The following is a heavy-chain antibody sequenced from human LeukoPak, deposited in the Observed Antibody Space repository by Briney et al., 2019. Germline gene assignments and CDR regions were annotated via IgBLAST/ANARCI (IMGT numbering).Heavy chain of an antibody. D-gene: IGHD2-2*01. V-gene: IGHV4-30-2*01. CDR1: GGSISSGGYY. CDR2: IYHSGST. J-gene: IGHJ4*02. Sequence: SETLSLTCTVSGGSISSGGYYWSWIRQPPGKGLEWIGYIYHSGSTYYNPSLKSRVTISVDRSKNQFSLKLSSVTAADTAVYYCARGSYCSSTSCSHFDYWGQGTLVTVSS. CDR3: ARGSYCSSTSCSHFDY.